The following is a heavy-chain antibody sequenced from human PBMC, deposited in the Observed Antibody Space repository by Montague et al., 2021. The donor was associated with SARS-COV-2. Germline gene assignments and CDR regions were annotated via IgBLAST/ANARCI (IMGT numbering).Heavy chain of an antibody. D-gene: IGHD3-10*01. Sequence: SLRLSCAASGFTFSSYAMHWVPQAPGKGLEWVAVISYDGSNKYYADSVKGRFTISRDNSKNTLYLQMNSLRAEDTAVYYCARAAQKQYVLLWFGELLHDAFDIWGQGTMVTVSS. CDR3: ARAAQKQYVLLWFGELLHDAFDI. J-gene: IGHJ3*02. V-gene: IGHV3-30-3*01. CDR2: ISYDGSNK. CDR1: GFTFSSYA.